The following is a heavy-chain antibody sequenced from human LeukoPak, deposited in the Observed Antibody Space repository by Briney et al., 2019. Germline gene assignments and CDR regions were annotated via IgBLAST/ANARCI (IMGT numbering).Heavy chain of an antibody. CDR1: TSSAYY. D-gene: IGHD3-16*02. V-gene: IGHV3-23*01. CDR3: AKGVLRLGELSFDY. CDR2: ISGSDGST. J-gene: IGHJ4*02. Sequence: TSSAYYWAWVRQAPGKGLEWVSTISGSDGSTYYADSVKGRFTISRDNSKNTLYLQMNSLRAEDTAVYYCAKGVLRLGELSFDYWGQGTLVTVSS.